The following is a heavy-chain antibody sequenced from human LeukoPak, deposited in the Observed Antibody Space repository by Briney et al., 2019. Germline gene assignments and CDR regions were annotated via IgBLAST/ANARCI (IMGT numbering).Heavy chain of an antibody. V-gene: IGHV6-1*01. J-gene: IGHJ4*02. CDR1: GDSVSNNNAA. CDR2: TYNGSKWYS. Sequence: SQTLSLTCVISGDSVSNNNAAWNCIRQSPSRGLEGQGRTYNGSKWYSDYAASVQGRITVNPDTSKNQFSLQLNSVTLEDTAVYYCARGNSGVGVARFDYWGQGTLVTVSS. CDR3: ARGNSGVGVARFDY. D-gene: IGHD6-19*01.